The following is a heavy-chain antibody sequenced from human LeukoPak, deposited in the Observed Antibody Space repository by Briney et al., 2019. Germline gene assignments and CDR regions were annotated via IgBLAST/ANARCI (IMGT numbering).Heavy chain of an antibody. CDR2: ISTYNGNT. CDR1: GYTFSGYY. J-gene: IGHJ4*02. V-gene: IGHV1-18*04. D-gene: IGHD6-19*01. CDR3: ARSSLAVAGSVFDY. Sequence: ASVKVSCKASGYTFSGYYIHWVRQAPGQGLEWMGWISTYNGNTHYAQKLQGRVTMTTDTSTSTAYMELRGLRSDDTAVYYCARSSLAVAGSVFDYWGQGTLVTVSS.